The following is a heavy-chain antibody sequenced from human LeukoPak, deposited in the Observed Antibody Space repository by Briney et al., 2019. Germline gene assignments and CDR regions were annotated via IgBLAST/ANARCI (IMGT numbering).Heavy chain of an antibody. Sequence: SETLSLTCTVSGGSISSYYWSWIRQPPGKGLEWIGYVYYSGSTNYNPSLKSRVTISVDTSKNQFSLKLSSVTAADTAVYYCARDMRGGNRRGFEIDYWGQGTLVTVSS. CDR2: VYYSGST. CDR1: GGSISSYY. CDR3: ARDMRGGNRRGFEIDY. J-gene: IGHJ4*02. V-gene: IGHV4-59*12. D-gene: IGHD3-16*01.